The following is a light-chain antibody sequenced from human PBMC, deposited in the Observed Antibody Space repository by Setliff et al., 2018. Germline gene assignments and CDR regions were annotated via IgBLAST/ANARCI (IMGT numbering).Light chain of an antibody. V-gene: IGLV3-21*03. J-gene: IGLJ1*01. CDR3: QVWDSGSDHV. Sequence: SYELPQPPSVSVAPGKTARITCGGDNIGSKSVHWYQQKPGQAPVLVVYDDSDRPSGIPERFSGSNSGNTATLTISRVEAGDEADYYCQVWDSGSDHVFGTGTKVTVL. CDR2: DDS. CDR1: NIGSKS.